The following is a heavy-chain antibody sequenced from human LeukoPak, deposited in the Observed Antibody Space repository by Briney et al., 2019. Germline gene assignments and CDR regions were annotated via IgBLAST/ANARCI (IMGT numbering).Heavy chain of an antibody. CDR3: ARSAGRLSPIDD. CDR2: IKEDGSEI. D-gene: IGHD5/OR15-5a*01. J-gene: IGHJ4*02. Sequence: AGGSLRLSCAATGFTLSSYWMSWVRQAPGKGLEWVANIKEDGSEIYYVDSVKGRFTISRDNAKNSLSLQMSSLRAEDTALYFCARSAGRLSPIDDWGQGTLVTVSS. V-gene: IGHV3-7*04. CDR1: GFTLSSYW.